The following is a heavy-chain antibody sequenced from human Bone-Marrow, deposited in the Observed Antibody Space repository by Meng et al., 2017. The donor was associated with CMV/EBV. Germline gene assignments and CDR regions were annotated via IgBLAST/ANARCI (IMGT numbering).Heavy chain of an antibody. CDR2: ISYDATNK. J-gene: IGHJ4*01. CDR1: GFSFSSSP. V-gene: IGHV3-30-3*01. D-gene: IGHD3-3*01. CDR3: ARENSHYDFWTGYSPPYIDY. Sequence: GGSLRLSCAASGFSFSSSPMHWVRQDPGKGLEWVAVISYDATNKHYADSVKGRFTISRDNSKNTLYLQMNSLRAEDTAVYLCARENSHYDFWTGYSPPYIDYWGQGTMVTVSS.